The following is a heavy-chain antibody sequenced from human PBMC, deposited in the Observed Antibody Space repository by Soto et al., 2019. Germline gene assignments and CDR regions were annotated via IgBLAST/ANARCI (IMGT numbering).Heavy chain of an antibody. CDR1: GYTFTIYY. D-gene: IGHD3-3*01. V-gene: IGHV1-46*01. Sequence: ASVKVSCKASGYTFTIYYMHCVLQSPLQWLEGMGIINPSGGSTSYAQKFQGRVTMTRDTSTSTVYMELSSLRSEDTAVYYCAREGNDFWSGYYALPYYYYGMDVWGQGTTVTVS. J-gene: IGHJ6*02. CDR3: AREGNDFWSGYYALPYYYYGMDV. CDR2: INPSGGST.